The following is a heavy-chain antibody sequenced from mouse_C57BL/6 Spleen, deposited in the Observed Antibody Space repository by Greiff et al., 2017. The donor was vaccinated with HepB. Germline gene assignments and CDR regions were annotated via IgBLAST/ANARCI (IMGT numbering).Heavy chain of an antibody. Sequence: QVQLKQPGAELVKPGASVKVSCKASGYTFTSYWMHWVKQRPGQGLEWIGRIHPSDSDTNYNQKFKGKATLTVDKSSSTAYMQLSSLTSEDSAVYYCAMRNPSPQDGYYEDYWGQGTTLTVSS. CDR3: AMRNPSPQDGYYEDY. D-gene: IGHD2-3*01. CDR1: GYTFTSYW. CDR2: IHPSDSDT. J-gene: IGHJ2*01. V-gene: IGHV1-74*01.